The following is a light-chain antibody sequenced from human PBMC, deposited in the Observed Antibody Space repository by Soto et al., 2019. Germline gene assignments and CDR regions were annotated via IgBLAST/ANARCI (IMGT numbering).Light chain of an antibody. V-gene: IGLV2-14*01. CDR2: DVS. CDR3: SSYTTSSTLVV. CDR1: SSDVGGYNY. J-gene: IGLJ2*01. Sequence: QSVLTQPASVSGSTGQSITISCTGASSDVGGYNYVSWYQQHPGKAPKLMIYDVSNRPSGVSNRFSGSKSGNTASLTISGLQAEDEPDYYCSSYTTSSTLVVFGGGTKLPS.